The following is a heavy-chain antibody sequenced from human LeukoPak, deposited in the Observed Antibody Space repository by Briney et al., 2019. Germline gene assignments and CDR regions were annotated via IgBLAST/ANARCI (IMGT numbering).Heavy chain of an antibody. D-gene: IGHD4-17*01. J-gene: IGHJ3*02. CDR1: GFTFSSYG. CDR2: ISYDGSNK. CDR3: AKVTLYGDYPDAFDI. V-gene: IGHV3-30*18. Sequence: PGGSLRLSCAASGFTFSSYGMHWVRQAPGKGLEWVAVISYDGSNKYYVDSVKGRFTISRDNSKNTLYLQTNSLRAEDTAVYYCAKVTLYGDYPDAFDIWGQGTMVTVSS.